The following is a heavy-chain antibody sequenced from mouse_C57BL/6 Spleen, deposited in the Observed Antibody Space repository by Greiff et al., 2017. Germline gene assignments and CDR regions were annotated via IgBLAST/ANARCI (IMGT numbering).Heavy chain of an antibody. CDR3: ARMRSYAMDY. Sequence: QVQLQQSGAELVRPGTSVKVSCKASGYAFTNYLIEWVKQRPGQGLEWIGVINPGSGGTNYNEKFKGKATLTADKSSSTAYMQLSSLTSEDSAVYFCARMRSYAMDYWVQGTSVTVSS. J-gene: IGHJ4*01. CDR2: INPGSGGT. V-gene: IGHV1-54*01. CDR1: GYAFTNYL.